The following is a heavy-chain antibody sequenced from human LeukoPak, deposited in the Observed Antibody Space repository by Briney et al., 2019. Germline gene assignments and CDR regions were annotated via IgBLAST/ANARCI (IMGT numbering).Heavy chain of an antibody. J-gene: IGHJ4*02. CDR1: GFIFSNYW. CDR2: IKQDGSER. Sequence: GGCLRLSCAASGFIFSNYWMTWVRQAPGKGPEWVANIKQDGSERDYVDSVKGRFTISRDNAKDSLYLQMNSLRAEDTAVYYCARKGGRNSPLGYWGQGTLVTVSS. CDR3: ARKGGRNSPLGY. D-gene: IGHD4-23*01. V-gene: IGHV3-7*01.